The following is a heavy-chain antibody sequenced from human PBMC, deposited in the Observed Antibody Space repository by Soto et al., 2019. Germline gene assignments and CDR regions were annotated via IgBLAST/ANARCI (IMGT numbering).Heavy chain of an antibody. Sequence: ASVKVSCKASGGTLSSYAISWVRQAPGQGLEWMGGIIPIFGTANYAQKFQGRVTITADESTSTAYMELSSLRSEDTAVYYCARVSETYYYVRGYYYSVLDVGVKGTTDTVSP. CDR1: GGTLSSYA. CDR2: IIPIFGTA. V-gene: IGHV1-69*13. D-gene: IGHD3-10*02. CDR3: ARVSETYYYVRGYYYSVLDV. J-gene: IGHJ6*04.